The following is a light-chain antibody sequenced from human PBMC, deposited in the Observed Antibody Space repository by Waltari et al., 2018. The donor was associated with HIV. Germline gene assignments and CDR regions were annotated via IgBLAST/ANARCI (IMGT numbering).Light chain of an antibody. V-gene: IGLV3-19*01. Sequence: SSELTQDPAVSVALGQTVRITCQGDILGTYFASWYQQKPGQAPILVIYGKNNRPPGIPDRFSGSSSGNTASLTITGAQAEDEADYYCNSRDSSGHWVFGGGTKLTVL. J-gene: IGLJ3*02. CDR2: GKN. CDR1: ILGTYF. CDR3: NSRDSSGHWV.